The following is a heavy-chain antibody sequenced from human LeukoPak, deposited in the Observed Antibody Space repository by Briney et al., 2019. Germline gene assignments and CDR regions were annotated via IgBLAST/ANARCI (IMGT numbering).Heavy chain of an antibody. CDR3: AKVYSVWGSPFDY. J-gene: IGHJ4*02. CDR2: ISGSGGST. V-gene: IGHV3-23*01. CDR1: GFTFSNYA. Sequence: PGGSLRLSCAASGFTFSNYAMSWVRQAPGKGLEWVSAISGSGGSTYYADSVKGRFTISRDNSKNTLYLQMNSLRAEDTAVYYCAKVYSVWGSPFDYWGQGTLVTVSS. D-gene: IGHD3-16*01.